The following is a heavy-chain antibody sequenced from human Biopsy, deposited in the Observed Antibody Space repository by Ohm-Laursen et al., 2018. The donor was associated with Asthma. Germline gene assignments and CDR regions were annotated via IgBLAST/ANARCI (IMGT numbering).Heavy chain of an antibody. Sequence: TLSLTCTVSGGSINNFYWSWIRQPPGKGLESIGHVYYSGSTNYNPSLKSRVTISIDASKNQFSLKLTSVTAADTAVYYCARGVDRVTGLLDHFDSWGPGTTVTVSS. CDR1: GGSINNFY. D-gene: IGHD2-21*02. CDR3: ARGVDRVTGLLDHFDS. V-gene: IGHV4-59*01. J-gene: IGHJ4*02. CDR2: VYYSGST.